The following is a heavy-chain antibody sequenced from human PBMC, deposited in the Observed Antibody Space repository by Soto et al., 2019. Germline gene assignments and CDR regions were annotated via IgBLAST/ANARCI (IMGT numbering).Heavy chain of an antibody. J-gene: IGHJ4*02. CDR2: FDPEDGET. D-gene: IGHD1-1*01. CDR1: GYTLTELS. V-gene: IGHV1-24*01. Sequence: ASVKVSCKVSGYTLTELSMHWVRQAPGKGLEWMGGFDPEDGETIYAQKFQGRVTMTEDTSTDTAYMELSSLRSEDTAVYYCATWRYLTKQVDYWGQGTLVTVSS. CDR3: ATWRYLTKQVDY.